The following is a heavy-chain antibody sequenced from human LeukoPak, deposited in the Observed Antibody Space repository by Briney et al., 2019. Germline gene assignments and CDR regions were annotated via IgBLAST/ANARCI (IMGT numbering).Heavy chain of an antibody. V-gene: IGHV3-23*01. J-gene: IGHJ4*02. CDR3: AKDPIYDSSGYWGDY. Sequence: QPGGSLRLSCAASGFTFSSYAMTWVRQAPGKGLEWVSAISGSGGSTYYADSVKGRFTISRDNSKNTLHLQMNSLRAGDTAVYYCAKDPIYDSSGYWGDYWGQGTLVTVSS. D-gene: IGHD3-22*01. CDR1: GFTFSSYA. CDR2: ISGSGGST.